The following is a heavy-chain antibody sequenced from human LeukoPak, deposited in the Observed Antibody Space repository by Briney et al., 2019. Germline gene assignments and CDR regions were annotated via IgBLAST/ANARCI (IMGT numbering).Heavy chain of an antibody. CDR2: IFYSGTT. Sequence: PSETLSLTCTVSGGSIRSYYWSCIRQPPGKGLEWVGYIFYSGTTDSNPSLKSRVTISVDTSKNQFSLKLSSVTAADTAVYYCARTYCSGGSCRFDYWGQGTLVTVSS. J-gene: IGHJ4*02. CDR3: ARTYCSGGSCRFDY. D-gene: IGHD2-15*01. V-gene: IGHV4-59*08. CDR1: GGSIRSYY.